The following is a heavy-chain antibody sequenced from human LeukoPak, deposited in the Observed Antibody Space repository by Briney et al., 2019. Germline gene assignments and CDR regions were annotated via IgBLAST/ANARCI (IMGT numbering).Heavy chain of an antibody. J-gene: IGHJ4*02. V-gene: IGHV3-7*04. CDR2: IKEDGSAT. Sequence: GGSLRLSCAASGFTFSTYWMTWVRQAPGEGPEWVANIKEDGSATYYVDSVKGRFTISRDNAKKSLYLQMNSLRAEDTAVYYCARDSPGYLAYDSWGQGTLVTVSS. CDR3: ARDSPGYLAYDS. CDR1: GFTFSTYW. D-gene: IGHD1-1*01.